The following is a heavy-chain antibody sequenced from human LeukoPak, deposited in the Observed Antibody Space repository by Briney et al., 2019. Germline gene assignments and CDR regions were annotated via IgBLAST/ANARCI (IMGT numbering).Heavy chain of an antibody. V-gene: IGHV4-34*01. D-gene: IGHD6-19*01. Sequence: SETLSLTCAVYGGSFSAYYWTWIRQPPGKGLEWIGEISHSGSTNYNPSLKSRVTISVDMSKNQFSLKLSSVTAADTAVYYCARGMRGGSSGWFDFWGQGTLVTVSS. CDR3: ARGMRGGSSGWFDF. CDR1: GGSFSAYY. J-gene: IGHJ4*02. CDR2: ISHSGST.